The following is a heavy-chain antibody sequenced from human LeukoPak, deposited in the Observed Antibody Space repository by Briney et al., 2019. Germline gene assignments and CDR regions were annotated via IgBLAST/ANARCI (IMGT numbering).Heavy chain of an antibody. J-gene: IGHJ4*02. V-gene: IGHV5-51*01. CDR1: GYTFTTYW. CDR2: IYPGDSDP. Sequence: GESLKISCKGSGYTFTTYWIVWVRQMPGKGLEWMGIIYPGDSDPRYCPSFQGQVTISADKSISTASLQWSSLKASDTAMYYCARHGVGSSWFGFDYWGQGTLVTVSS. D-gene: IGHD6-13*01. CDR3: ARHGVGSSWFGFDY.